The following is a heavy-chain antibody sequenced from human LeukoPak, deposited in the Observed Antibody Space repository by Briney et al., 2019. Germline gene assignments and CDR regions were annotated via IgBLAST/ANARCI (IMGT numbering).Heavy chain of an antibody. Sequence: GGSLRLSCAASGFTFSSYGMHWVRQAPGKGLEWVAVISYDGSNKYYADSVKGRFTISRDNSKNTLYLQMNSLRAEDTAVYYCAKERYCSSTSCSEAGYYYCGMDVWGQGTTVTVSS. V-gene: IGHV3-30*18. CDR2: ISYDGSNK. CDR1: GFTFSSYG. J-gene: IGHJ6*02. CDR3: AKERYCSSTSCSEAGYYYCGMDV. D-gene: IGHD2-2*01.